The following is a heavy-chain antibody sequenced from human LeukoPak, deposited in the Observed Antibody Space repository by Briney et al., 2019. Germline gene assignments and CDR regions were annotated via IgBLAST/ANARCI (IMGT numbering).Heavy chain of an antibody. CDR3: ARGYSSSWSLYYYYGMDV. CDR1: GGSISSSSYY. CDR2: IYYSGST. V-gene: IGHV4-39*01. D-gene: IGHD6-13*01. Sequence: PSETLSLTCTVSGGSISSSSYYWGWIRQPPGKGLEWIGSIYYSGSTYYNPSLKSRVTISVDTSKNQFSLKLSSVTAADMAVYYCARGYSSSWSLYYYYGMDVWGQGTTVTVSS. J-gene: IGHJ6*02.